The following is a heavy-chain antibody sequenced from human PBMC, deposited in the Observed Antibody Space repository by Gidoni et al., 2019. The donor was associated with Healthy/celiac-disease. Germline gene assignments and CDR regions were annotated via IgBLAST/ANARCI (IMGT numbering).Heavy chain of an antibody. CDR1: GYTFTSYA. V-gene: IGHV1-3*01. CDR2: INAGNGNT. CDR3: ALGYCSGGSCTHGRHYYGMDV. J-gene: IGHJ6*02. Sequence: QVQLVQSGAEVKKPGASVKVSCKASGYTFTSYAMHWVRQAPGQRLEWMGWINAGNGNTKYSQKFQGRVTITRDTSASTAYMELSSLRSEDTAVYYCALGYCSGGSCTHGRHYYGMDVWGQGTTVTVSS. D-gene: IGHD2-15*01.